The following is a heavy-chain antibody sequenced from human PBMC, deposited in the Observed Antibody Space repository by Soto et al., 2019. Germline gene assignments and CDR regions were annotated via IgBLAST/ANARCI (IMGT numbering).Heavy chain of an antibody. Sequence: QVQLVESGGGVVQPGRSLRLSCAASGFTLRNYGIHWVRQAPGKGLEWVAVIYYNGNNKYYADSVKGRFTISRDNSNNTLYLQMNSLRAEDMAIYYCVRDHYGGNTGGDYWGQGTLVIVSS. V-gene: IGHV3-33*01. J-gene: IGHJ4*02. CDR2: IYYNGNNK. CDR1: GFTLRNYG. CDR3: VRDHYGGNTGGDY. D-gene: IGHD2-21*01.